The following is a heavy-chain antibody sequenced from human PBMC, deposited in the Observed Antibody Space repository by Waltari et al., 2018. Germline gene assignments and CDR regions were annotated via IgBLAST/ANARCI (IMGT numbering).Heavy chain of an antibody. CDR2: ISGSGGST. CDR1: GFTFSSYA. Sequence: SCAASGFTFSSYAMSWVGQAPGKGLEWVSAISGSGGSTYYADSVKGRFTISRDNSKNTLYLQMNSLGAEDTAVYYCANSGDSSGYYFDAFDIWGQGTMVTVSS. D-gene: IGHD3-22*01. V-gene: IGHV3-23*01. CDR3: ANSGDSSGYYFDAFDI. J-gene: IGHJ3*02.